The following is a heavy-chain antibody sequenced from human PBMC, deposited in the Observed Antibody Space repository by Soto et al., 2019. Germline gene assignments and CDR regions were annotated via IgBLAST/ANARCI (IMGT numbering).Heavy chain of an antibody. Sequence: GGSLRLSCAASGFTFSSYGMHWVRQAPGKGLEWVAVIWYDGSNKCYADSVKGRFTISRDNSKNTLYLQMNSLRAEDTAVYYCAREERPQYYDSSGYYSSNDYWGQGTLVTVSS. CDR1: GFTFSSYG. V-gene: IGHV3-33*01. CDR3: AREERPQYYDSSGYYSSNDY. J-gene: IGHJ4*02. D-gene: IGHD3-22*01. CDR2: IWYDGSNK.